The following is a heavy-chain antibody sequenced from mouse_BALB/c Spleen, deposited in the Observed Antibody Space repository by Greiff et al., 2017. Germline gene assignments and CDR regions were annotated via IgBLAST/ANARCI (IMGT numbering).Heavy chain of an antibody. D-gene: IGHD4-1*01. J-gene: IGHJ4*01. CDR2: IYWDDDK. CDR1: GFSLSTSGMG. Sequence: QVTLKVCGPGILQPSQTLSLTCSFSGFSLSTSGMGVSWIRQPSGKGLEWLAHIYWDDDKRYNPSLKSRLTISKDTSRNQVFLKITSVDTADTATYYCARRNWEGYAMDYWGQGTSVTVSS. V-gene: IGHV8-12*01. CDR3: ARRNWEGYAMDY.